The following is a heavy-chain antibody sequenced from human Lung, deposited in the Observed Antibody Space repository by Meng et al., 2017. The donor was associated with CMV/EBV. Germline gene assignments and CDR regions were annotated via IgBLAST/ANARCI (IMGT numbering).Heavy chain of an antibody. J-gene: IGHJ5*02. D-gene: IGHD3-10*01. V-gene: IGHV1-2*02. CDR2: INPNSGGT. CDR1: GYTFTGYY. Sequence: ASVXVSCKASGYTFTGYYMHWVRQAPGQGLEWMGWINPNSGGTNYAQKFQGRVTMTRDTSISTAYMELSRLRSDDTAVYYCARVYGSGINWFDPWGQGNLVNVSS. CDR3: ARVYGSGINWFDP.